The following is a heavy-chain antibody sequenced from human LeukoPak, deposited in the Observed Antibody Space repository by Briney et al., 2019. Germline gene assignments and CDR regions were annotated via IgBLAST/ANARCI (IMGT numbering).Heavy chain of an antibody. Sequence: SQTLSLTCTVSGGSISSGGCYWSWIRQHPGKGLEWIGYIYYSGSTYYNPSLKSRFTISVDTSKNPFSLQLCSVAAADPAVYYCARVGITMVRGVMSHYFDYWGQGTLVTVSS. CDR1: GGSISSGGCY. J-gene: IGHJ4*02. V-gene: IGHV4-31*03. D-gene: IGHD3-10*01. CDR2: IYYSGST. CDR3: ARVGITMVRGVMSHYFDY.